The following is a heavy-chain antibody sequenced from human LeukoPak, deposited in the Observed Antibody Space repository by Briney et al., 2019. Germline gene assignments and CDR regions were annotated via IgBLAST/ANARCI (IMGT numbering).Heavy chain of an antibody. Sequence: KPSETLSLTCTVSGGSISSYYWSWIRQPPGKGLEWIGYIYYSGSTNYNPSLKSRVTISVDTSKNQFPLKLSSVTAADTAVYYCARDSNYDILTGYYYGMDVWGQGTTVTVSS. CDR2: IYYSGST. CDR3: ARDSNYDILTGYYYGMDV. D-gene: IGHD3-9*01. V-gene: IGHV4-59*01. CDR1: GGSISSYY. J-gene: IGHJ6*02.